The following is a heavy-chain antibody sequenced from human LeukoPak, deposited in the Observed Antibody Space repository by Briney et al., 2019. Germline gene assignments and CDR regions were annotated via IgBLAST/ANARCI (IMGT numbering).Heavy chain of an antibody. CDR3: VKDLGGNYDY. CDR2: IDYDGSIT. V-gene: IGHV3-74*01. CDR1: GFTFSSYL. Sequence: GGSLRLSCAASGFTFSSYLIHWVRQVPGKGLVWVSRIDYDGSITNYADSVKGRFTISRDNARNTLYLQMNSLRVDDTAVYYCVKDLGGNYDYWGQGTLVTVSS. D-gene: IGHD1-7*01. J-gene: IGHJ4*02.